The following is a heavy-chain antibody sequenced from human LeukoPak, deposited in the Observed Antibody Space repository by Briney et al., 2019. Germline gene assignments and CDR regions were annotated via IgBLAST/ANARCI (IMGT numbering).Heavy chain of an antibody. CDR1: GFSFSRAW. CDR2: IKSKSDGGTT. D-gene: IGHD3-10*01. CDR3: TTVTLRPVGL. J-gene: IGHJ4*02. Sequence: PGGSLRLSCAASGFSFSRAWMSWVRQAPGKGLEWVGRIKSKSDGGTTDYAAPVKGGFTISRDDSKNTLFLQVNSLKIEDTAVYYCTTVTLRPVGLWGQGTLVTVSS. V-gene: IGHV3-15*05.